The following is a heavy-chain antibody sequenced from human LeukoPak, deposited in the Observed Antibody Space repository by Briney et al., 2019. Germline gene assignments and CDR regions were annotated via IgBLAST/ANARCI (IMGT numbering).Heavy chain of an antibody. CDR3: ARYSGTYRDF. J-gene: IGHJ4*02. CDR2: ISVRSNYI. D-gene: IGHD1-26*01. CDR1: GYTFRSYS. V-gene: IGHV3-21*01. Sequence: GGSLRLSCVASGYTFRSYSINWVRHAPGKGLEWVSSISVRSNYIYYADSVRGRFSISRDDARDSLYLQMNSLRAEDTAVYYCARYSGTYRDFWGQGTLVTVSS.